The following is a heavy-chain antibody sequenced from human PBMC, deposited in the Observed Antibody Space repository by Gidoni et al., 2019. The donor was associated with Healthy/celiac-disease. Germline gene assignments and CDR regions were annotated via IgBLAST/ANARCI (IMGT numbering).Heavy chain of an antibody. CDR3: ARARMYSSGWYGPDY. D-gene: IGHD6-19*01. Sequence: QVQLVQSGAEVKKPGYSVKVSCKASEGTLSSYAISWVRQAPGQGLEWMGGIIPIFGTANYAQKFQGRVTITADESTSTAYMELSSLRSEDTAVYYCARARMYSSGWYGPDYWGQGTLVTVSS. CDR1: EGTLSSYA. V-gene: IGHV1-69*01. CDR2: IIPIFGTA. J-gene: IGHJ4*02.